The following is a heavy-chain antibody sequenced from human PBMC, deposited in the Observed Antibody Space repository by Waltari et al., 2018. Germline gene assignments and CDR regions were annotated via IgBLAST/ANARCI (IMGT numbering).Heavy chain of an antibody. CDR1: GYTFTTYD. J-gene: IGHJ6*02. CDR3: ARGPQLPYYDFWSGYSRINMDV. CDR2: MNPNSGNT. D-gene: IGHD3-3*01. V-gene: IGHV1-8*01. Sequence: QVPLVQSAAEVKKPGASVKVSCTASGYTFTTYDINRVRQATGPGLECMGWMNPNSGNTGYAQKLQGRVTMTRNTSISTAYMELSSLRSEDTAVYYCARGPQLPYYDFWSGYSRINMDVWGQGTTVTVSS.